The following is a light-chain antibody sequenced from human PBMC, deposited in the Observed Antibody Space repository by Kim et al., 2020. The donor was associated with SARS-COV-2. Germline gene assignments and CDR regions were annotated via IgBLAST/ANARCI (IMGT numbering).Light chain of an antibody. CDR2: LNSDGSH. Sequence: QPVLTQSPSASASLGASVKLTCTLSSGHSSYAITWHQQQTEKGPRYLMKLNSDGSHSKGDGIPDRFSGSSSGAERYLTISSLQSEDEADYYCQTWGTGIVFGGGTKLTVL. J-gene: IGLJ2*01. CDR3: QTWGTGIV. V-gene: IGLV4-69*01. CDR1: SGHSSYA.